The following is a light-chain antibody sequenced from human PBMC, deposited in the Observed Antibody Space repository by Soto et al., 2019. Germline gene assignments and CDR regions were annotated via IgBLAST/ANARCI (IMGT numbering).Light chain of an antibody. CDR1: QSVSSSF. CDR2: GAS. CDR3: QQYGNSAGWT. Sequence: EIVLTQSPGTLSLSPGQTATLSCRASQSVSSSFVAWYQQTPGQPPRLLISGASSRATGIPDRFSASGSGTDFTLTINRLEPADSAVYYCQQYGNSAGWTFGQGTKVDNK. V-gene: IGKV3-20*01. J-gene: IGKJ1*01.